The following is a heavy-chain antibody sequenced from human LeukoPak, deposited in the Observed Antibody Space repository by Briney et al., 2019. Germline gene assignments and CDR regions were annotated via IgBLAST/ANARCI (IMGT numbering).Heavy chain of an antibody. V-gene: IGHV3-30*18. D-gene: IGHD6-19*01. CDR1: GFTFSSCG. CDR2: ISYDGSKK. CDR3: AKDSGEQWLNNWFDP. J-gene: IGHJ5*02. Sequence: GGSLRLSCAASGFTFSSCGLHWVRQAPGKGLEWVSGISYDGSKKYYTDSVKGRFTISRDNSKNTLYLQMNSLRAEDTAVYYCAKDSGEQWLNNWFDPWGQGTLVTVSS.